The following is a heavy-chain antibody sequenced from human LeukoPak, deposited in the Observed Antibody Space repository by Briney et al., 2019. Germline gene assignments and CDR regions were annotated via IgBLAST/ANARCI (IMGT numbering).Heavy chain of an antibody. J-gene: IGHJ4*02. V-gene: IGHV3-48*01. D-gene: IGHD3-22*01. CDR2: ISGSGSTI. Sequence: GGSLRLSCAASGFTFSSYGMHWVRQAPGKGLEWVSYISGSGSTIYYADSVKGRFTISRDSAKNSLYLQMNSLRAEDTAVYYCAKDQTYYYDSSGQWDPYYFDYWGQGTLVTVSS. CDR1: GFTFSSYG. CDR3: AKDQTYYYDSSGQWDPYYFDY.